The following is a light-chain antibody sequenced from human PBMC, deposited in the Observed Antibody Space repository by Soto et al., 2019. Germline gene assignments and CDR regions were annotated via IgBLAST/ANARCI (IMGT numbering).Light chain of an antibody. V-gene: IGLV6-57*04. CDR1: SGSIAANY. Sequence: NFMLTQPHSVSESPGQTVTIARTRSSGSIAANYVQWYQQRPGSAPTTVIYEDDQRPSGVPDRFSGSIDSSSNSASLTISGLKTEDEADYYCQSYDGGWVFGGGTKLTVL. CDR3: QSYDGGWV. CDR2: EDD. J-gene: IGLJ3*02.